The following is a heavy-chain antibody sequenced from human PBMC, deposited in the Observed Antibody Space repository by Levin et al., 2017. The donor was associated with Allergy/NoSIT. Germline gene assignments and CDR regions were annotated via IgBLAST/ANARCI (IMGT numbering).Heavy chain of an antibody. Sequence: GESLKISCAASGFIFSSYWMSWVRQAPGKGLEWVANIKQDGSEKYYVDSAKGRFTISRDNAKNSLYLQMNSLRVEDTAVYYCARDYNYWGQGILVTVSS. V-gene: IGHV3-7*01. CDR1: GFIFSSYW. CDR3: ARDYNY. CDR2: IKQDGSEK. J-gene: IGHJ4*02. D-gene: IGHD3-10*01.